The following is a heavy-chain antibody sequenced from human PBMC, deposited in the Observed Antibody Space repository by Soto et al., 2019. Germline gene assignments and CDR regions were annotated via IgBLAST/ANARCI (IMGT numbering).Heavy chain of an antibody. V-gene: IGHV2-70*01. CDR2: IDWDDDK. D-gene: IGHD1-26*01. CDR1: GFSLSTSGMC. J-gene: IGHJ6*02. Sequence: SGPTLVNPTQTLTLTCTFSGFSLSTSGMCVSWIRQPPGKALEWLALIDWDDDKYYSTSLKTRLTISKDTSKNQVVLTMTNMDPVDTATYYCARIYHGWEPSNSNMDVWGQGTTVTVSS. CDR3: ARIYHGWEPSNSNMDV.